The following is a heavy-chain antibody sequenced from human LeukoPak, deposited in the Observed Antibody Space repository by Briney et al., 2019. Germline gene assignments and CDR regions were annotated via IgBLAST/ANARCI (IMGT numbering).Heavy chain of an antibody. CDR3: ARGPGALDY. Sequence: GGSLRLSCAASGFAFSRYGMHWVRQAPGKGLEGVALISHDGTNKNHADSVKGRFTISRDNSNNTLYLQMSSLRAEDTAVYYCARGPGALDYWGQGTLVTVSS. CDR2: ISHDGTNK. CDR1: GFAFSRYG. V-gene: IGHV3-30*03. D-gene: IGHD2-2*01. J-gene: IGHJ4*02.